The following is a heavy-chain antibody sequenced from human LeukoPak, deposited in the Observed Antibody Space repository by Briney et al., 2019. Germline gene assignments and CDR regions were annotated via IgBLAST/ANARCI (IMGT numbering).Heavy chain of an antibody. V-gene: IGHV1-18*01. Sequence: ASVKVSCKASGYTFTSYGISWVRQAPGQGLEWMGWISAYNGNTNYAQKLQGRVTMTTDTSTSTAYMELRSLRSDDTAVYYCARIWDCSSTSCYYYYYMDAWGKGTTVTVSS. J-gene: IGHJ6*03. CDR1: GYTFTSYG. D-gene: IGHD2-2*01. CDR3: ARIWDCSSTSCYYYYYMDA. CDR2: ISAYNGNT.